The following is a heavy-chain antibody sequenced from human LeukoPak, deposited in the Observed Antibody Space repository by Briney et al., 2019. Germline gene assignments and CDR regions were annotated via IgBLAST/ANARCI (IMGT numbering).Heavy chain of an antibody. D-gene: IGHD3-22*01. CDR1: GGSFSGYY. V-gene: IGHV4-34*01. CDR2: INHSGST. J-gene: IGHJ3*02. CDR3: ARVDYYDRSYDAFDI. Sequence: SETLSLTCAVYGGSFSGYYWSWIRQPPGKGLEWIGEINHSGSTNYNPSLKNRVTISVDTSKNQFSLKLSSVTAADTAVYYCARVDYYDRSYDAFDIWGQGTMVTVSS.